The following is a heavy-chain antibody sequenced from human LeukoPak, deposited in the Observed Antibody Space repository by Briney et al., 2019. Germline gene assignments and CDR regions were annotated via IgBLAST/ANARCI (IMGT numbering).Heavy chain of an antibody. CDR2: IYSGGST. J-gene: IGHJ6*02. D-gene: IGHD3-22*01. CDR3: ARDKYYYDSSGYSPYYYYYGMDV. Sequence: PGGSLRLSCAASGFTVSSNYMSWVRQAPGKELEWVSVIYSGGSTYYADSVKGRFTISRDNSKNTLYLQMNSLRAEDTAVYYCARDKYYYDSSGYSPYYYYYGMDVWGQGTTVTVSS. CDR1: GFTVSSNY. V-gene: IGHV3-66*01.